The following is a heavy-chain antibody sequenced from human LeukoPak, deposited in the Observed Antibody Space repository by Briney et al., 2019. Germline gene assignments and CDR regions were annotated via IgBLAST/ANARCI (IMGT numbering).Heavy chain of an antibody. CDR2: INAGNGNT. CDR1: GYTFTSYA. D-gene: IGHD1-1*01. V-gene: IGHV1-3*01. J-gene: IGHJ3*02. CDR3: ARQTGDDAFDI. Sequence: ASVKVSCKASGYTFTSYAMRWVRQAPGQRLEWMGWINAGNGNTKYSQKFQGRVTITRDTSASTAYMELSSLRSEDTAVYYCARQTGDDAFDIWGQGTMVTVSS.